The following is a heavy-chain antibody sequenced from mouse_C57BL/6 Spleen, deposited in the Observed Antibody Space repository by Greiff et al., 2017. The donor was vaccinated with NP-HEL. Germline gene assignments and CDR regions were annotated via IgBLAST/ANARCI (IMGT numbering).Heavy chain of an antibody. J-gene: IGHJ1*03. CDR3: TRDKVYYGSSYWYFDV. D-gene: IGHD1-1*01. CDR2: ISSGGDYI. V-gene: IGHV5-9-1*02. CDR1: GFTFSSYA. Sequence: EVQVVESGEGLVKPGGSLKLSCAASGFTFSSYAMSWVRQTPEKRLEWVAYISSGGDYIYYADTVKGRFTISRDNARNTLYLQMSSLKSEDTAMYYCTRDKVYYGSSYWYFDVWGTGTTVTVSS.